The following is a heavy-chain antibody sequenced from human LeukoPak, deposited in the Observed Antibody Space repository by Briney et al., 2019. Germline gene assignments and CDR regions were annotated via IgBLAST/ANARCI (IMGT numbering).Heavy chain of an antibody. CDR1: GFTFSRYS. D-gene: IGHD3-22*01. CDR2: INWNGDST. CDR3: ARARGHDSSGSHFDY. J-gene: IGHJ4*02. Sequence: GGSLRLSCAASGFTFSRYSMNWVRQAPGKGLEWVSGINWNGDSTGYEDSVKGRFTISRDNAKKSLYLQMNSLRAEDTALYYCARARGHDSSGSHFDYWGQGTLVTVSS. V-gene: IGHV3-20*04.